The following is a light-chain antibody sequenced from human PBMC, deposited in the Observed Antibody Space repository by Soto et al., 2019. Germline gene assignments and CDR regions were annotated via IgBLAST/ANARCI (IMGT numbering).Light chain of an antibody. CDR2: GAS. Sequence: EFVLTQSPGTLSLSPGERGTLSCRASQSVSSSYLAWYQQKPGQAPRILIYGASTRATGIPDRFSGSGSGTDFTLTISRLEPEDFALYYCQQYGSSPPLTFGGGTKVEIK. CDR1: QSVSSSY. V-gene: IGKV3-20*01. J-gene: IGKJ4*01. CDR3: QQYGSSPPLT.